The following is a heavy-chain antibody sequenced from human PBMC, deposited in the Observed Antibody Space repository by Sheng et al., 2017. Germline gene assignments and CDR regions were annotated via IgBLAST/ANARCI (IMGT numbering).Heavy chain of an antibody. CDR2: ISNIGTT. J-gene: IGHJ6*03. CDR1: SGSVKTYY. CDR3: ARSVGGSTWTEYYYMDV. D-gene: IGHD6-13*01. V-gene: IGHV4-59*02. Sequence: QVQLQESGPGLVKPSETLSLTCTVSSGSVKTYYWSWIRQPPGKGLEWIGYISNIGTTNYNPSLRSRVTITVDTPNNQFSLKLTSVTAADTALYHCARSVGGSTWTEYYYMDVWGQGTTVTVSS.